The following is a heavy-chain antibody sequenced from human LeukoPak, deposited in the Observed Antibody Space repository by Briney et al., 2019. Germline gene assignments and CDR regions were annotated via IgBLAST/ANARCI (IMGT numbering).Heavy chain of an antibody. D-gene: IGHD3-22*01. CDR1: GFTFSSYG. CDR2: ISYDGSNK. CDR3: AKDYSDYYGSSGPLDY. V-gene: IGHV3-30*18. J-gene: IGHJ4*02. Sequence: PGRSQRLSCAASGFTFSSYGMHWVRQAPGKGLEWVAVISYDGSNKYYADSVKGRFTISRDNSKNTLYLQMNSLRAEDTAVYYCAKDYSDYYGSSGPLDYWGQGTLVTVSS.